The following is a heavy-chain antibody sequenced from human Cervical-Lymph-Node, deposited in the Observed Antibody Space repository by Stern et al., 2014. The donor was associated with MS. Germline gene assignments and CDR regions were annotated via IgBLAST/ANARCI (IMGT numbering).Heavy chain of an antibody. D-gene: IGHD3-10*01. CDR1: GFTFSDHY. Sequence: EVQLVESGGGLVQPGGSVRLSCAVSGFTFSDHYIVWIRQAPGKGLEWVGRSKNKPNSYNTEFAASVKGSFTIPRDDSKNSLFLQMNSLKTEDTAVYYSAREGVRSSDSHYYYGMDLWGQGTTVTVSS. V-gene: IGHV3-72*01. CDR2: SKNKPNSYNT. CDR3: AREGVRSSDSHYYYGMDL. J-gene: IGHJ6*02.